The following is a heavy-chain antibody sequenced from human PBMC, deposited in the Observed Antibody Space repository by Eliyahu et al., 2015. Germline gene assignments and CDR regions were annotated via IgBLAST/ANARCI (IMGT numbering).Heavy chain of an antibody. CDR1: GFTFSSXA. CDR2: ISGSGGST. V-gene: IGHV3-23*04. J-gene: IGHJ4*02. D-gene: IGHD5-18*01. Sequence: EVQLVESGGGLVQPGGSLRLSCAXXGFTFSSXAMSWVRQAPGKGLGWVSAISGSGGSTYYADSVKGRFTISRDNSKNTLYLQMNSLRAEDTAVYYCAKDRPGYSYTMGCEADWGQGTLVTVSS. CDR3: AKDRPGYSYTMGCEAD.